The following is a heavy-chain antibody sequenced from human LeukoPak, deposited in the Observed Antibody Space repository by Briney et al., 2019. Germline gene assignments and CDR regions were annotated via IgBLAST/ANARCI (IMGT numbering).Heavy chain of an antibody. J-gene: IGHJ4*02. CDR3: AKRGPGGSSGWYLFDY. V-gene: IGHV3-23*01. Sequence: GGSLRLSCAASGFTFSSYAMSWARQAPGKGLEWVSAISGSGGSTYYADSVKDRFTISRDNSKNTLYLQMNSLRAEDTAVYYCAKRGPGGSSGWYLFDYWGQGTPVTVSS. D-gene: IGHD6-19*01. CDR1: GFTFSSYA. CDR2: ISGSGGST.